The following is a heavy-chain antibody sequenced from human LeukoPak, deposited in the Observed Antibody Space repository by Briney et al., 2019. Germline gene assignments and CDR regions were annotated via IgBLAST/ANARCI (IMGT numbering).Heavy chain of an antibody. J-gene: IGHJ4*02. Sequence: SETLSLTCTVSGGSLSSYYWSWVRQPPGKRLEWIGYIYYSGSTNYNPSLKSGVTISVDTSKYQFSLKLNSVTAADTAVYYCARDSSLVVIAVSQGDFDYWGQGTLVTVSS. CDR3: ARDSSLVVIAVSQGDFDY. CDR2: IYYSGST. V-gene: IGHV4-59*12. CDR1: GGSLSSYY. D-gene: IGHD2-21*01.